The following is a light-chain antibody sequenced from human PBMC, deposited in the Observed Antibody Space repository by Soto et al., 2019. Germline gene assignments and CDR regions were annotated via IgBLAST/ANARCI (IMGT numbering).Light chain of an antibody. Sequence: QSVLTQPASVSGSPGQSITISCTGTSSDVGGYNYVSWYQQHPGKAPKLRIYDVSNRPSGVSNRFSGSKSGNMASLTISGLQAEDEADYYCSSYTSSSTLVVFGGGTKLTVL. CDR2: DVS. CDR1: SSDVGGYNY. J-gene: IGLJ2*01. V-gene: IGLV2-14*01. CDR3: SSYTSSSTLVV.